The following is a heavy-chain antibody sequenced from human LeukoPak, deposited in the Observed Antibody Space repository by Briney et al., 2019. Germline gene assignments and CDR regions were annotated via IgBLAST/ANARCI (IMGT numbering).Heavy chain of an antibody. CDR3: ARQNYDFWSGAPWAFDI. V-gene: IGHV5-51*01. Sequence: GESLKISCKGSGYSFTGYWIGWVRQMPGKGLEWMGIIYPGDSDTRYSPSFQGQVTISADKSISTAYLQWSSLKASDTAMYYCARQNYDFWSGAPWAFDIWGQGTMVTVSS. CDR1: GYSFTGYW. J-gene: IGHJ3*02. D-gene: IGHD3-3*01. CDR2: IYPGDSDT.